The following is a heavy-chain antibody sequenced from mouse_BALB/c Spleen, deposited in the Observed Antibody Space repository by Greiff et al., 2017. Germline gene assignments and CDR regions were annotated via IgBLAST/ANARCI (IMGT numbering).Heavy chain of an antibody. CDR3: ARNSLITTVVATPFDY. CDR2: ISSGSSTI. V-gene: IGHV5-17*02. J-gene: IGHJ2*01. Sequence: EVQLVESGGGLVQPGGSRKLSCAASGFTFSSFGMHWVRQAPEKGLEWVAYISSGSSTIYYADTVKGRFTISRDNPKNTLFLQMTSLRSEDTAMYYCARNSLITTVVATPFDYWGQGTTLTVSS. D-gene: IGHD1-1*01. CDR1: GFTFSSFG.